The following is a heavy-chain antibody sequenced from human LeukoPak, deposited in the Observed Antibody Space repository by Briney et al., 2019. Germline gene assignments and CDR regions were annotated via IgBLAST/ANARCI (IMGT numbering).Heavy chain of an antibody. J-gene: IGHJ6*02. V-gene: IGHV3-74*01. CDR3: ARAPEGGGGGNYYYGVDV. Sequence: GGSLRLSCAASGLTFSDFWMHWVRQPPGKGLVWVALVKGDGRTTIYADSVKGRFTISRDNAKNTLYLQMNSLRAEDTAVYYCARAPEGGGGGNYYYGVDVWGQGATVTVSS. CDR2: VKGDGRTT. CDR1: GLTFSDFW.